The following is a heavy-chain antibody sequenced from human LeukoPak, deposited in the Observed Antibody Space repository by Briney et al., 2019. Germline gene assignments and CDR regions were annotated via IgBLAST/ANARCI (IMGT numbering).Heavy chain of an antibody. CDR3: ARDPLTGSSFDY. J-gene: IGHJ4*02. D-gene: IGHD7-27*01. CDR2: ICSSSSYI. Sequence: GGSLRLSCAASGFTFSSYSMNWVRQAPGKGLEWVSSICSSSSYIYYADSVKGRFTISRDNAKNSLYLQMNSLRAEDTAVYYCARDPLTGSSFDYWGQGTLVTVSS. CDR1: GFTFSSYS. V-gene: IGHV3-21*01.